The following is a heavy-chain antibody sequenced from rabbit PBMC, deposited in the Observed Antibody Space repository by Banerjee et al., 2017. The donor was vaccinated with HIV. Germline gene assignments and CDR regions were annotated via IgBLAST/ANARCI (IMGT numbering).Heavy chain of an antibody. CDR3: TRSPFNF. V-gene: IGHV1S47*01. J-gene: IGHJ4*01. Sequence: QEQLKESGGGLVQPGGSLKLSCKASGFDFSSYAITWVRQAPGKGLEWIGYIDPVFGSTYYASWVNGRFTISSHNAQNTLYLQLNSLTAADTATYFCTRSPFNFWGPGTLVTVS. CDR1: GFDFSSYA. CDR2: IDPVFGST.